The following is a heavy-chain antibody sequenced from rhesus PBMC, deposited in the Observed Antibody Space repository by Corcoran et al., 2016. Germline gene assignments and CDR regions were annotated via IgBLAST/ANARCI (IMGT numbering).Heavy chain of an antibody. CDR1: GGSISSSY. CDR2: IYGSGSST. V-gene: IGHV4-169*02. D-gene: IGHD4-4*01. Sequence: QLQLQESGPGLVKPSETLSVTCAVSGGSISSSYWSWIRQAPGKGLEWIGYIYGSGSSTNYNPSLQSRVTLSVDTSKNQLSLKLSSVTAADTAVYYCASGGYGSYLTTDYFDYWGQGVLVTVSS. J-gene: IGHJ4*01. CDR3: ASGGYGSYLTTDYFDY.